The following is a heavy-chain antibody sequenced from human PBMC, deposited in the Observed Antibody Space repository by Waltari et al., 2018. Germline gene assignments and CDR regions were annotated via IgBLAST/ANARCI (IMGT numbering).Heavy chain of an antibody. CDR3: ARGRGLGYDSSVGYFDY. CDR1: GGSISSYY. CDR2: IYYSGST. D-gene: IGHD3-22*01. J-gene: IGHJ4*02. Sequence: QVQLQESGPGLVKPSETLSLTCTVSGGSISSYYWSWIRQPPGTGLEWIGYIYYSGSTTSNPSLKSRVTISVDTSKNQFSLKLSSVTAADTAVYYCARGRGLGYDSSVGYFDYWGQGTLVTVSS. V-gene: IGHV4-59*01.